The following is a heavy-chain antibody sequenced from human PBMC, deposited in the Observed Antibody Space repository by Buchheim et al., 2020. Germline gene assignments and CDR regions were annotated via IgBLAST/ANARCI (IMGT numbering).Heavy chain of an antibody. CDR3: AKAGGFIGRSELANHFEY. CDR1: GFRFRDYG. CDR2: ISCYGNQK. J-gene: IGHJ4*02. V-gene: IGHV3-30*18. Sequence: VQLLESGGGLVQPGKSLRLSCAASGFRFRDYGMNWVRQAPGKGLEWVTIISCYGNQKIYADSVKGRFTISRDNVKNTLPLQMNSLRPEDTAIYYCAKAGGFIGRSELANHFEYWGQGT. D-gene: IGHD3-10*01.